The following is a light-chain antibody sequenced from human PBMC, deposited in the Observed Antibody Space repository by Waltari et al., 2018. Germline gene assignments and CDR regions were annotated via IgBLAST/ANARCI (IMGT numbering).Light chain of an antibody. CDR2: KDT. CDR1: VLAKKY. V-gene: IGLV3-27*01. CDR3: YSAADYNLV. J-gene: IGLJ2*01. Sequence: SYELTQPSSVSVSPRQTANITCSGDVLAKKYTRWFQQKPGQAPVLVIYKDTERPSGIPERYSGSSSGTTVTLIISGAQVEDEADYFCYSAADYNLVFGGGTKLTVL.